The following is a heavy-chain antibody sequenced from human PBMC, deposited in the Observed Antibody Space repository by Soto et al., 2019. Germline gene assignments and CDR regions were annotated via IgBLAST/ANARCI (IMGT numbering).Heavy chain of an antibody. CDR1: GFTFSSYA. CDR2: ISGSGGST. Sequence: GGSLRLSCAASGFTFSSYAMSWVRQAPGKGLEWVSAISGSGGSTYYADSVKGRFTISRDNSKNTLYLQMNSLRAEDTAVYYCAKEITLYYDSSGYYSPHAFDIWGQGTMVTVS. CDR3: AKEITLYYDSSGYYSPHAFDI. V-gene: IGHV3-23*01. J-gene: IGHJ3*02. D-gene: IGHD3-22*01.